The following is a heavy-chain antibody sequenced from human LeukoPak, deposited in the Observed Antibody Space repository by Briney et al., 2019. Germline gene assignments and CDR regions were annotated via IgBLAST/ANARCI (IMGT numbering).Heavy chain of an antibody. CDR2: INWNGGST. Sequence: PGGSLRLSCAASGFTFDDYGTSWVRQAPGKGLEWVSGINWNGGSTGYADSVKGRFTISRDNAKNSLYLQMNSLRAEDTALYYCARDDAAVLYSGSWFLDYWGQGTLVTVSS. CDR3: ARDDAAVLYSGSWFLDY. CDR1: GFTFDDYG. D-gene: IGHD6-13*01. J-gene: IGHJ4*02. V-gene: IGHV3-20*04.